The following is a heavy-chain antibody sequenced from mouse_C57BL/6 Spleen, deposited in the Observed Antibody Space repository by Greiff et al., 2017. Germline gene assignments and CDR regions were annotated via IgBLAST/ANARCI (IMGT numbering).Heavy chain of an antibody. D-gene: IGHD4-1*01. J-gene: IGHJ2*01. CDR3: ASYGELGLGY. Sequence: QVQLKESGAELVKPGASVKISCKASGYAFSSYWMNWVKQRPGKGLEWIGQICTGDGDTNYNGRFKGKATLTADKSSSTAYMQLSSLTSEDSSVYFCASYGELGLGYWGHGTTLTVSS. CDR2: ICTGDGDT. V-gene: IGHV1-80*01. CDR1: GYAFSSYW.